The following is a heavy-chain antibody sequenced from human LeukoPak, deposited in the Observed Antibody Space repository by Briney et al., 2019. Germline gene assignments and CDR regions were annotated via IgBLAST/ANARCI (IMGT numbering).Heavy chain of an antibody. V-gene: IGHV3-23*01. CDR2: ISNDAGST. D-gene: IGHD5/OR15-5a*01. CDR1: GFTFSNYA. CDR3: AKGLGLPPRVDH. J-gene: IGHJ4*02. Sequence: GGSLTLSCAASGFTFSNYAMSWVRQTPGKGLEWVALISNDAGSTFYADSVKGRFTISRDNSKNPLYLHMNSLRGEDTAVYYCAKGLGLPPRVDHWGQGTLVTVSS.